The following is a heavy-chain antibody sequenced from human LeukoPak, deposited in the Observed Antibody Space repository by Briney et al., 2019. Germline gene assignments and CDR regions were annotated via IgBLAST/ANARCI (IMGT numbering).Heavy chain of an antibody. CDR3: ARPRLSTYSIAVAVPFDY. D-gene: IGHD6-19*01. J-gene: IGHJ4*02. CDR2: INHSGST. V-gene: IGHV4-39*07. CDR1: GGSISSSGYY. Sequence: PSETLSLTCTVSGGSISSSGYYWSWIRQPPGKGLEWIGEINHSGSTNYNPSLKSRVTISVDTSKNQFSLKLSSVTAADTAVYYCARPRLSTYSIAVAVPFDYWGQGTLVTVSS.